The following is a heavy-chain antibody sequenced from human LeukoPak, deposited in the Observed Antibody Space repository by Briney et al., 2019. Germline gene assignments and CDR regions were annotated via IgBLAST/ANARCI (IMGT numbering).Heavy chain of an antibody. CDR3: AAGRDADSARGYYDMDV. Sequence: SETLSLTCTVSGGSITGYYWTWIRQPAGKGLEWIGRIYSGGSTNYNPPLKSRVTMSVDTSKNQFSLKLSSVTAADTAVYYCAAGRDADSARGYYDMDVWGQGTTVTVSS. CDR2: IYSGGST. J-gene: IGHJ6*02. CDR1: GGSITGYY. D-gene: IGHD5-24*01. V-gene: IGHV4-4*07.